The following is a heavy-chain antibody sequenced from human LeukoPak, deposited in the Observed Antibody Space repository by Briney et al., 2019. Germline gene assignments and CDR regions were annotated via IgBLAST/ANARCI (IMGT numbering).Heavy chain of an antibody. J-gene: IGHJ6*03. Sequence: PGGSLRLSCAASGFTFSSYAMHWVRQAPGKGLEWVAVISYDGSNKYYADSVKGRFTISRDNSKNTLYLQMNSLRAEDTAVYYCAKGLINYYYYMDVWGKGTTVTVSS. CDR2: ISYDGSNK. CDR3: AKGLINYYYYMDV. V-gene: IGHV3-30*04. CDR1: GFTFSSYA.